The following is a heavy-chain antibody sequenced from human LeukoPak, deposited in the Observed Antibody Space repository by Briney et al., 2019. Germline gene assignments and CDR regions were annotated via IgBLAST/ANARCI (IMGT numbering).Heavy chain of an antibody. V-gene: IGHV3-15*01. CDR3: ARDHRPGGETAKAPAV. CDR2: IKSKTDGGTT. Sequence: KPGGSLRLSCAASGFTFSNAWMSWVRQAPGKGLEWVGRIKSKTDGGTTDYAAPVKGRFTISRDDSKNTLYLQMNSLRSDTAVYYCARDHRPGGETAKAPAVWGQGTLVTVSS. J-gene: IGHJ4*02. CDR1: GFTFSNAW. D-gene: IGHD5-18*01.